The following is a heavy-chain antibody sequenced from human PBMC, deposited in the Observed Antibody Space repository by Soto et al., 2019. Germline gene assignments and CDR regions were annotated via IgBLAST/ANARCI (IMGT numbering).Heavy chain of an antibody. J-gene: IGHJ5*02. D-gene: IGHD2-2*01. Sequence: GGALRLSCAAPGFTFSNYAMSWVRQAPGQGLEWVSAISGSGDSTYYADSVKGRFTISRDNSKNTLYLQMNSLRAEDTAVYYCAKRGLGYCSTTSCRGRWFDPWGQGTLVPVSS. CDR1: GFTFSNYA. CDR2: ISGSGDST. CDR3: AKRGLGYCSTTSCRGRWFDP. V-gene: IGHV3-23*01.